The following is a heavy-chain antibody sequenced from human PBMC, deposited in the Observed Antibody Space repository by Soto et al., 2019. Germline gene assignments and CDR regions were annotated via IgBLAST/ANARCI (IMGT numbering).Heavy chain of an antibody. Sequence: QVQLVQSGAEVKKPGASVKVSCKASGYTFTSYDINWVRQATGQGLEWMGWMNPNSGNTAYAQKFQGRITMTRNTXXXXXXXXXXXXXXXXXXXXXXXXXKVTSGYPDWGQGTLVTX. CDR1: GYTFTSYD. D-gene: IGHD3-22*01. J-gene: IGHJ4*02. V-gene: IGHV1-8*01. CDR2: MNPNSGNT. CDR3: XXXKVTSGYPD.